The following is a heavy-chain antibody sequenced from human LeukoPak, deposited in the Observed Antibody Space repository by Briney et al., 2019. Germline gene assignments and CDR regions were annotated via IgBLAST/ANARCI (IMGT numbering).Heavy chain of an antibody. CDR2: ITAYNGNT. J-gene: IGHJ3*02. Sequence: ASVKVSCKASGYTFTSYGITWVRQAPGQGLEWMGWITAYNGNTNYAQKLQGRVTMTTDTSTSTAYMELRSLRSDDTAVYYCARSGGIAARDGAFDIRGQGTMVTVSS. V-gene: IGHV1-18*01. CDR3: ARSGGIAARDGAFDI. D-gene: IGHD6-6*01. CDR1: GYTFTSYG.